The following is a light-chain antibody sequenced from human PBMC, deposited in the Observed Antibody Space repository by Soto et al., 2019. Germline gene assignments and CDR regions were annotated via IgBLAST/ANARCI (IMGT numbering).Light chain of an antibody. CDR3: QQYNSYSWT. CDR1: QSISSW. J-gene: IGKJ1*01. CDR2: DAS. Sequence: DIQMTQSPSTLSASVGDRVTITCRASQSISSWLAWYQQKPGKAPKLLIYDASSLESGVPSRFSGSGSGTKFTFTISSLQPDDFATYYCQQYNSYSWTFGQGTKVDIK. V-gene: IGKV1-5*01.